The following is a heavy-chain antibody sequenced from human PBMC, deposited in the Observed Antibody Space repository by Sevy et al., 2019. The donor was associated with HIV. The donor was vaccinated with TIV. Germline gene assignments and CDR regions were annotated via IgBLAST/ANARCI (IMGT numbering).Heavy chain of an antibody. CDR2: IYPGDSDT. J-gene: IGHJ4*02. Sequence: GESLKISCKGSGYSVTSYCIGWVRQMPGKGLEWMGIIYPGDSDTGYSPSFQGQVTISYDNSISTAYRQWSRLKASDTDMYYCATTIRSRIAVAGGGFDYWGQGTLVTVSS. CDR3: ATTIRSRIAVAGGGFDY. V-gene: IGHV5-51*01. CDR1: GYSVTSYC. D-gene: IGHD6-19*01.